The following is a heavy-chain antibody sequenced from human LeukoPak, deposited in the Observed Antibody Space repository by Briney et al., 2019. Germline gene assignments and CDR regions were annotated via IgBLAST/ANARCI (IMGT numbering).Heavy chain of an antibody. CDR3: AREYRIYYGSGRYYYMDV. CDR2: IYYSGST. J-gene: IGHJ6*03. D-gene: IGHD3-10*01. Sequence: SETLSLTCTVSGGSFSSHYWSWIRQPPGKGLEWIGYIYYSGSTNYNPSLKSRVTISVDTSKNQFSLNLSSVTAADTAVYYCAREYRIYYGSGRYYYMDVWGKGTTVTVSS. CDR1: GGSFSSHY. V-gene: IGHV4-59*11.